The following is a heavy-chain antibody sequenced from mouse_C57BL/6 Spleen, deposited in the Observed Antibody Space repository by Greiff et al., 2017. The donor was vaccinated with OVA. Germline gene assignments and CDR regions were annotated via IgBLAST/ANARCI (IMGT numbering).Heavy chain of an antibody. J-gene: IGHJ4*01. D-gene: IGHD2-5*01. Sequence: QVQLQQPGAELVRPGTSVKLSCKASGYTFTSYWMHWVKQRPGQGLEWIGVIDPSDSYTNYNQKFKGKATLTVDTSSSTAYMQLSSLTSEDSAVYYYATSHYYSNYRDYWGQGTSVTVSS. CDR2: IDPSDSYT. CDR3: ATSHYYSNYRDY. CDR1: GYTFTSYW. V-gene: IGHV1-59*01.